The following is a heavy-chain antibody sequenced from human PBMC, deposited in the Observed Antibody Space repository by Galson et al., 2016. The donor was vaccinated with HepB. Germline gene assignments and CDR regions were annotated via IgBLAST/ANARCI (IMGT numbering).Heavy chain of an antibody. CDR3: AKGPHPVPQFCRKISCPNYNYYYGMDV. V-gene: IGHV3-30*18. J-gene: IGHJ6*02. CDR1: GFIFSTYG. D-gene: IGHD5-24*01. CDR2: ISYDGSHK. Sequence: SLRLSCAASGFIFSTYGMHWVRQAPGKGLEWVAVISYDGSHKYHADSVKGRFTISRDNSRNTLYLQMNSLRPEDTAVYYRAKGPHPVPQFCRKISCPNYNYYYGMDVWGQGTTVTVSS.